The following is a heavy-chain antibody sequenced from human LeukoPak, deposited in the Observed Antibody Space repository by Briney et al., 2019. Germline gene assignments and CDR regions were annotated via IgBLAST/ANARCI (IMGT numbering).Heavy chain of an antibody. Sequence: GGSLRLSRAASGFTFDDYGMSWVRQAPGKGLEWVSGINWNGGSTGYADSVKGRFTISRDNAKNSLYLQMNSLRAEDTALYYCARFKVWLPYDYWGQGTLVTVSS. CDR2: INWNGGST. V-gene: IGHV3-20*04. CDR3: ARFKVWLPYDY. J-gene: IGHJ4*02. CDR1: GFTFDDYG. D-gene: IGHD3-16*01.